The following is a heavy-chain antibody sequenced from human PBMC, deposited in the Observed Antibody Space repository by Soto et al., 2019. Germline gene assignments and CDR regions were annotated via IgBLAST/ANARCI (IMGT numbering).Heavy chain of an antibody. CDR1: GGSISSSN. CDR2: ISGSGGST. CDR3: AKDQLALAGLNWFDP. D-gene: IGHD6-19*01. V-gene: IGHV3-23*01. J-gene: IGHJ5*02. Sequence: ETLSLTCAVSGGSISSSNWWSWVRQPPGKGLEWVSVISGSGGSTYYADSVKGRFTISRDNSKNTLYLQMNSLRAEDTAVYYSAKDQLALAGLNWFDPWGQGTLVTVSS.